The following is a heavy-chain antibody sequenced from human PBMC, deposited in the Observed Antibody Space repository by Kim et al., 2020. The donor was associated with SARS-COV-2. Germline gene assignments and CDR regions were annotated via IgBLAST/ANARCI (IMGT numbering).Heavy chain of an antibody. D-gene: IGHD3-22*01. Sequence: SVKVSCKASGGTFSSYAISWVRQAPGQGLEWMGRIIPILGIANYAQKFQGRVTITADKSTSTAYMELSSLRSEDTAVYYCARGTNYYDSSGYDWEGDAFDIWGQGTMVTVSS. CDR1: GGTFSSYA. CDR2: IIPILGIA. V-gene: IGHV1-69*04. CDR3: ARGTNYYDSSGYDWEGDAFDI. J-gene: IGHJ3*02.